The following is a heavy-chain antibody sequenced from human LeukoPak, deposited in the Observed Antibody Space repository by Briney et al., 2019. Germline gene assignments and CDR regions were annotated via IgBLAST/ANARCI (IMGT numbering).Heavy chain of an antibody. CDR1: GGSFSGNY. D-gene: IGHD3-22*01. V-gene: IGHV4-34*01. CDR3: ARRTGTYYYDSSGYSPWRYYFDY. Sequence: PSETLSLTCTVYGGSFSGNYWSWIRQPPGKGLVWIGDINHSGTTNYSPSLKSRVTISVDTSKNQFSLKLSSVTAADTAVFYCARRTGTYYYDSSGYSPWRYYFDYWGQGTLVTVSS. J-gene: IGHJ4*02. CDR2: INHSGTT.